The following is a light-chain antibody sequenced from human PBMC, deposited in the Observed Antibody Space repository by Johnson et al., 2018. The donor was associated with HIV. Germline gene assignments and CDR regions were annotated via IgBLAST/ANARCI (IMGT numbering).Light chain of an antibody. CDR1: SSNIVNNY. J-gene: IGLJ1*01. Sequence: QPVLTQPPSVSAAPGQKVTISCSGSSSNIVNNYVSWYQQLPGTAPKLLIYENNKRPSGIPDRFSGSKSGTSATLGITGLQTGDEADYYCGTWDSSLSASYVFGTGTKVTVL. CDR2: ENN. V-gene: IGLV1-51*02. CDR3: GTWDSSLSASYV.